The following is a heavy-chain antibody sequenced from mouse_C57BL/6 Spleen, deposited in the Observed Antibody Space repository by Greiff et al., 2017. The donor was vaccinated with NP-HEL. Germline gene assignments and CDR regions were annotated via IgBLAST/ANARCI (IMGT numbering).Heavy chain of an antibody. CDR2: IYPGDGDT. D-gene: IGHD4-1*01. V-gene: IGHV1-82*01. J-gene: IGHJ4*01. Sequence: QVQLQQSGPELVKPGASVKISCKASGYAFSSSWMNWVKQRPGKGLEWIGRIYPGDGDTNYNGKFKGKATLTADKSSSTAYMQLSSLTSEDSAVYFCARPSPNWDVTWYAMDYWGQGTSVTVSS. CDR3: ARPSPNWDVTWYAMDY. CDR1: GYAFSSSW.